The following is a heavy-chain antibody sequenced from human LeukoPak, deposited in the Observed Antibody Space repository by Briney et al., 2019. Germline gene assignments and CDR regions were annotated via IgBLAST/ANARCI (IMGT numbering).Heavy chain of an antibody. CDR2: IIPIFGTA. D-gene: IGHD3-10*01. CDR1: GGTFSSYA. Sequence: SVKVSCKASGGTFSSYAISWVRQAPGQGLEWMGGIIPIFGTANYAQKFQGRVTMTTDTSTNTAYMELRSLRSDDTAVYYCARDLIYGSGSYLFDPWGQGTLVTVSS. V-gene: IGHV1-69*05. CDR3: ARDLIYGSGSYLFDP. J-gene: IGHJ5*02.